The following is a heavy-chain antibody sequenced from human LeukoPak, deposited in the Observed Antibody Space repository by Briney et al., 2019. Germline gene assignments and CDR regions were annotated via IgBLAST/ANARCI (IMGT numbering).Heavy chain of an antibody. CDR1: GFTFSSYW. D-gene: IGHD5-12*01. CDR3: ARGGSVATIDY. V-gene: IGHV3-74*01. Sequence: GGSLRLSCAASGFTFSSYWMHWVRQAPGKGLVWISRINSDGSSTSYADSVKGRFTISRDNAKNTLYLQMNSLRAEDTAVYYCARGGSVATIDYWGQGTLVTVSS. CDR2: INSDGSST. J-gene: IGHJ4*02.